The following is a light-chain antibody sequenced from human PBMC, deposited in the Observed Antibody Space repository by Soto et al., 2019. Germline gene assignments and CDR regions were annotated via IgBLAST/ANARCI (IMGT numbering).Light chain of an antibody. V-gene: IGLV1-44*01. CDR1: SSNIGSNT. J-gene: IGLJ1*01. Sequence: QSVLTQPPSASGTPGQRVTISCSGSSSNIGSNTVNWYQQLPATAPQLLIYSNNQRPSWVPDRFSGSKSGTSASLAISGLQSDDEADYYCAAWDDSLNGYVFGTGTKVTVL. CDR2: SNN. CDR3: AAWDDSLNGYV.